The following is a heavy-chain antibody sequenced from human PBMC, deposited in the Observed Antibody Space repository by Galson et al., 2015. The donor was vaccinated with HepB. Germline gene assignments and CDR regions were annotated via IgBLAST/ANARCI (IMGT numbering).Heavy chain of an antibody. CDR2: INSDGSST. CDR3: ARVRCSGGSCYFDI. Sequence: SLRLSCAASGFTFSSYWMHWVRQAPGKGLVWVSRINSDGSSTSYADSVKGRFTISRDNAKNTLYLQMNSLRAEDTAVYSCARVRCSGGSCYFDIWGQGTMVTVSS. V-gene: IGHV3-74*01. D-gene: IGHD2-15*01. CDR1: GFTFSSYW. J-gene: IGHJ3*02.